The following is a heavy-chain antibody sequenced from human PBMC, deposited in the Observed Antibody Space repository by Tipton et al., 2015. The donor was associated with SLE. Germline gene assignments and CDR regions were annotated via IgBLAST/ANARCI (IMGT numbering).Heavy chain of an antibody. CDR3: ARADRGNCRNSDCYIFDY. V-gene: IGHV4-61*02. CDR2: IYISGST. J-gene: IGHJ4*02. CDR1: GGSISSGSYY. Sequence: GLVKPSETLSLTCTVSGGSISSGSYYWSWIRQPAGKGLEWIGRIYISGSTSFNPSLKSRVTISVDTSKNQFSLKLSSVTAADTAVYFCARADRGNCRNSDCYIFDYWGQGTPVTVSS. D-gene: IGHD2-21*01.